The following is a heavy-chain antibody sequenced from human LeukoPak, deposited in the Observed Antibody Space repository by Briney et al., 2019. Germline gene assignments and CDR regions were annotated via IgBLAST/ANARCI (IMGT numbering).Heavy chain of an antibody. J-gene: IGHJ4*02. V-gene: IGHV3-23*01. Sequence: GGSLRLSCAASGFTFSSYAMGWVRLAPGKGLEWVSAISNGGGSTYYADSVRGRFAISRDNSKNTLFLQVNSLRAEDSAVYYCTVSSFSSTWYSWVHWGQGTLVTVSS. CDR1: GFTFSSYA. D-gene: IGHD6-13*01. CDR3: TVSSFSSTWYSWVH. CDR2: ISNGGGST.